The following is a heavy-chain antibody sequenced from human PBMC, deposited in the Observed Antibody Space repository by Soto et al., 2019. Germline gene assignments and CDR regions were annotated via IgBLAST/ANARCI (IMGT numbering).Heavy chain of an antibody. Sequence: GGSLRLSCAASGFTVSSKYMNWVRQAPGKGLEWVSVIYSGGNTYYADSVKGRFTISRDNSKNTLYLQMNSLRAEDTAVYYCVCSHSVLWAFDSWGLGTLVTVSS. J-gene: IGHJ3*02. CDR3: VCSHSVLWAFDS. CDR2: IYSGGNT. CDR1: GFTVSSKY. D-gene: IGHD2-21*01. V-gene: IGHV3-66*01.